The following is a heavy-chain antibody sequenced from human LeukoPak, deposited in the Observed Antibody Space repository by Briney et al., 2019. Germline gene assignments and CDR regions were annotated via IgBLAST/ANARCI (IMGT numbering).Heavy chain of an antibody. CDR1: GLTFSSYS. D-gene: IGHD3-22*01. CDR2: ISGSGDNT. Sequence: GGSLRLSCAASGLTFSSYSMNWVRQAPGKGLEWVSGISGSGDNTYYADSVKGRFTISRDNSKNTLYVQVNSLGTEDTAAYYCAKGSYYDSSGSFYFDYWGQGTLVTVSS. CDR3: AKGSYYDSSGSFYFDY. V-gene: IGHV3-23*01. J-gene: IGHJ4*02.